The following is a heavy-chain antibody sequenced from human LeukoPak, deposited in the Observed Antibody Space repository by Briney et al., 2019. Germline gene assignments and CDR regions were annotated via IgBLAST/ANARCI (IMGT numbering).Heavy chain of an antibody. V-gene: IGHV3-74*03. CDR3: ARDLDYGGRSNFDH. CDR2: IKSDGSSI. J-gene: IGHJ4*02. Sequence: VGSLRLSCVPPVDSSITSWMHSVRPALGEGLVWVSSIKSDGSSIMYADSVRGRFTISRDNAKNTLYLQMNSLRAEDTAVYYCARDLDYGGRSNFDHWGQGTLVTVSS. D-gene: IGHD4-23*01. CDR1: VDSSITSW.